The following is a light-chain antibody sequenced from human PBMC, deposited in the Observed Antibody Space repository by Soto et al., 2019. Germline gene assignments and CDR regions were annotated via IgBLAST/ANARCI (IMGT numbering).Light chain of an antibody. CDR1: QSVSSSY. CDR2: GAS. CDR3: QQYGVSPRT. V-gene: IGKV3-20*01. Sequence: EIVLTQSPGTLSLSPLERSTLSCRASQSVSSSYFAWYQQRPGQAPRLLIYGASSRATGIPDRFSGSGSGTDFTLTISRLEPEDFAVYYCQQYGVSPRTFGQGTKVDIK. J-gene: IGKJ1*01.